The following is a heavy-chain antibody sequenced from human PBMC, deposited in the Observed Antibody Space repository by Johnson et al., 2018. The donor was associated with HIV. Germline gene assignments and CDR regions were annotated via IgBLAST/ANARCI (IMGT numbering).Heavy chain of an antibody. CDR1: GFTFSSYA. Sequence: VQLLESGGGLVQPGVSLRLSCAASGFTFSSYAMSWVRQAPGKGLEWVSAISGSGGSTYYADSVKGRFTISRDNSKNTLYLQMSSLRAEDTAMYYCAAQKQPTFCGQGTMVTVSS. CDR2: ISGSGGST. J-gene: IGHJ3*01. V-gene: IGHV3-23*01. CDR3: AAQKQPTF. D-gene: IGHD6-13*01.